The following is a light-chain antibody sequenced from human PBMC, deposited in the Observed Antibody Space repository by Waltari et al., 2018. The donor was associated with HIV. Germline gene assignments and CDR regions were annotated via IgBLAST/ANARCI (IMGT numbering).Light chain of an antibody. CDR2: WAS. CDR3: QQYYSVPYT. CDR1: RYPLYSSKNKSY. V-gene: IGKV4-1*01. Sequence: DVAVTQSLDSLAASGGGRATLNCRSSRYPLYSSKNKSYLAWYQQKAGQRPKLLIYWASTRESGVPDRFSGSGSGTEFTLTISSLQAEDVAVYYCQQYYSVPYTFGQGTKLEIK. J-gene: IGKJ2*01.